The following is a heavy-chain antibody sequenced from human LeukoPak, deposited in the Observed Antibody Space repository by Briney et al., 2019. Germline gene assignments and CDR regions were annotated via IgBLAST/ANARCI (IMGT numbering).Heavy chain of an antibody. CDR2: ISWDGGST. CDR1: GFTFDDYT. Sequence: GGSLRLSCAASGFTFDDYTMHWVRQAPGKGLEWVSLISWDGGSTYYADSVKGRFTISRDNSKNTLYLQMNSLRAEDTAVYYCAKWAGAWGNYYYGMDVWGQGTTVTVSS. J-gene: IGHJ6*02. CDR3: AKWAGAWGNYYYGMDV. D-gene: IGHD3-16*01. V-gene: IGHV3-43*01.